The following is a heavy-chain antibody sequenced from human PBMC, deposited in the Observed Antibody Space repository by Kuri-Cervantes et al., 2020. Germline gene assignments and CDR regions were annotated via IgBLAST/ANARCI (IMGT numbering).Heavy chain of an antibody. D-gene: IGHD5-24*01. J-gene: IGHJ6*02. CDR1: GGSFSNYY. V-gene: IGHV4-34*01. CDR3: ARASVEMATTPGHYYYYGMDV. Sequence: SETLSLTCADYGGSFSNYYWNWIRQPPGKGLEWIGEINHRGTTNYNPSLKSRVTISVDKSKNQFSLKLSSVTAADTAVYYCARASVEMATTPGHYYYYGMDVWGQGTTVTVSS. CDR2: INHRGTT.